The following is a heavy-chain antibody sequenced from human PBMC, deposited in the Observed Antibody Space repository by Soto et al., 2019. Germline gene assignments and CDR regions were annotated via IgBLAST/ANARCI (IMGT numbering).Heavy chain of an antibody. CDR1: GFTFSSYA. J-gene: IGHJ5*02. V-gene: IGHV3-23*01. D-gene: IGHD3-22*01. CDR3: AKDSRVAAYYDSSGYPRSWFDP. CDR2: ISGSGGST. Sequence: GGSLRLSCAASGFTFSSYAMSWVRQAPGKGLEWVSAISGSGGSTYYADSVKGRFTISRDNSKNTLYLQMNSLRAEYTAVYYCAKDSRVAAYYDSSGYPRSWFDPWGQGTLVTVSS.